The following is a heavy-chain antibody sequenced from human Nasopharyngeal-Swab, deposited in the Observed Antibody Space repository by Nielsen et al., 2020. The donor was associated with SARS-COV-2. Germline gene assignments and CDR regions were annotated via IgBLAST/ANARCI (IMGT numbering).Heavy chain of an antibody. CDR1: GDRVSSSSAA. CDR3: ARERGAYGDYYYYYTDV. Sequence: SQTLSLTCAISGDRVSSSSAAWNWIRPSPSRGLEWLGRTYYRSKWYNDYAVSVKSRITINPDTSKNQFSLHLNSVTPEDTAVYYCARERGAYGDYYYYYTDVWGKGTTVTVSS. CDR2: TYYRSKWYN. V-gene: IGHV6-1*01. D-gene: IGHD4-17*01. J-gene: IGHJ6*03.